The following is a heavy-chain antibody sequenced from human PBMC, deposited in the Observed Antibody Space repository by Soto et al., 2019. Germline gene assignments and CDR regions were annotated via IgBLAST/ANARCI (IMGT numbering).Heavy chain of an antibody. J-gene: IGHJ1*01. CDR3: ARGIAAAGTEYFQH. CDR2: IYSGGST. V-gene: IGHV3-53*04. D-gene: IGHD6-13*01. Sequence: EVPLVESGGGLVQPGGSLRLSCAASGFTVSSNYMSWVRQAPGKGLEWVSVIYSGGSTYYADSVKGRFTISRHNSKNTLYLQMNSLRAEYTAVYYCARGIAAAGTEYFQHWGQGTLVTVSS. CDR1: GFTVSSNY.